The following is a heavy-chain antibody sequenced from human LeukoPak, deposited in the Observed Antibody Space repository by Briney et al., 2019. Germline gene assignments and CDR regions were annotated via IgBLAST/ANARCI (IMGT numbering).Heavy chain of an antibody. V-gene: IGHV1-2*04. D-gene: IGHD5-18*01. J-gene: IGHJ4*02. CDR1: GYTFTGYY. Sequence: ASVKVSCKASGYTFTGYYMHWVRQAPGQGLEWMGWINPNSGGTNYAQKFQGWVTMTRDTSISTAYMELSRLRSDDTAVYYCARGTGDSLVVLFDYWGQGTLVTVSS. CDR3: ARGTGDSLVVLFDY. CDR2: INPNSGGT.